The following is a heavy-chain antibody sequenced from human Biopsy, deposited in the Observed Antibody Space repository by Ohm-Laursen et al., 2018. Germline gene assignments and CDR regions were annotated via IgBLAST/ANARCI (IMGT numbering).Heavy chain of an antibody. CDR2: INHSGRT. CDR3: VRGVDYYDPYHYYALDV. J-gene: IGHJ6*02. Sequence: SDTLSLTCAVYGESFNGHYWSWIRQTPGKGLEWIGEINHSGRTNYNPSLKSRVTISVDTSKNQFSLKARSVTAADTAVYYCVRGVDYYDPYHYYALDVWGQGTTVTVSS. D-gene: IGHD3-22*01. V-gene: IGHV4-34*01. CDR1: GESFNGHY.